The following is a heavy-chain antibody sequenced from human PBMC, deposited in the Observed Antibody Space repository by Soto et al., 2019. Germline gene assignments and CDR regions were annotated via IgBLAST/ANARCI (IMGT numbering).Heavy chain of an antibody. CDR2: IYYSGST. CDR3: ARYRVGATQAFDI. J-gene: IGHJ3*02. Sequence: PSETLSLTCTVSGGSISSGGYYWSWIRQHPGKGLEWIGYIYYSGSTYYNPSLKSRVTISVDTSKNQFSLKLSSVTAADTAVYYCARYRVGATQAFDICCQGTIVTVS. D-gene: IGHD1-26*01. CDR1: GGSISSGGYY. V-gene: IGHV4-31*03.